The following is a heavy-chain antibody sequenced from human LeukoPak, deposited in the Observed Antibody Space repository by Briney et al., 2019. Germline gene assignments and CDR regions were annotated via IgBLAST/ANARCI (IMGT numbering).Heavy chain of an antibody. D-gene: IGHD3-22*01. Sequence: GGSLRLSCAVSGITLSNYGMSWVRQAPGKGLEWVAGISDSGGITKYADSVKGRFTISRDNPRNTLYMQMNSLRDEDTALYYCAIMHGYYDGSGYWVQWGQGTLVTVSS. CDR2: ISDSGGIT. J-gene: IGHJ1*01. V-gene: IGHV3-23*01. CDR1: GITLSNYG. CDR3: AIMHGYYDGSGYWVQ.